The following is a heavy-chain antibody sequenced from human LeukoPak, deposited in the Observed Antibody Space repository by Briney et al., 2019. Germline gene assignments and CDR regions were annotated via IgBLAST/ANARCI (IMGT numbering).Heavy chain of an antibody. V-gene: IGHV1-8*01. CDR3: ARGGVVPAASHFDY. CDR1: GYTFASYD. CDR2: MNPNSGNT. Sequence: APVKVSCKASGYTFASYDINWVRQATGQGLEWMGWMNPNSGNTGYAQKFQGRVTMTRNTSISTAYMELSSLRSEDTAVYYCARGGVVPAASHFDYWGQGTLVTVSS. J-gene: IGHJ4*02. D-gene: IGHD2-2*01.